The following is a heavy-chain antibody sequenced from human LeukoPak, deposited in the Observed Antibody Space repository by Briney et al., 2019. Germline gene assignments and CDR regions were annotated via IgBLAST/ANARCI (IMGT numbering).Heavy chain of an antibody. CDR1: GGSISSGANY. CDR3: ARGPLPPYYYDSSGYYY. D-gene: IGHD3-22*01. V-gene: IGHV4-30-2*01. CDR2: ISHSESA. Sequence: SQTLSLTCTVSGGSISSGANYWSWIRQPPGRGLEWIGYISHSESAYYSPSLESRITISVDRSKNQFSLKLSSVTAADTAVYYCARGPLPPYYYDSSGYYYWGQGTLVTVSS. J-gene: IGHJ4*02.